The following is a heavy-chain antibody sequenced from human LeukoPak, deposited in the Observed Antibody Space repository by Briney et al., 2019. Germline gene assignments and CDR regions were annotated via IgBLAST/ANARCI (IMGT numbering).Heavy chain of an antibody. Sequence: SETLSLTCTVSGGSMSSGDYYWSWIRQPPGKGLEWIGYIYNSGRTYHNPSLKSRLTVSIDTSKNQFSLNLNSVTAADTAVYYCARGFGSSSFFDYWGHGTLVTVSS. CDR3: ARGFGSSSFFDY. V-gene: IGHV4-30-4*01. D-gene: IGHD6-6*01. CDR1: GGSMSSGDYY. J-gene: IGHJ4*01. CDR2: IYNSGRT.